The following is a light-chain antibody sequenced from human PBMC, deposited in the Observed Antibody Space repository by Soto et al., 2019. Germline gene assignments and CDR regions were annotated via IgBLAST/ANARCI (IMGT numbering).Light chain of an antibody. CDR1: QSLLHTSGDNY. CDR2: LGS. V-gene: IGKV2-28*01. CDR3: MQAQRIPRT. Sequence: DIVMTQSPLSLSVTPGEPASISCRSSQSLLHTSGDNYLDWYLQRPGQSPQLLIYLGSKRASGVSGRLSGSGSGTHFTLRISRVEAEDVGFYYCMQAQRIPRTFGQGTKVDIK. J-gene: IGKJ1*01.